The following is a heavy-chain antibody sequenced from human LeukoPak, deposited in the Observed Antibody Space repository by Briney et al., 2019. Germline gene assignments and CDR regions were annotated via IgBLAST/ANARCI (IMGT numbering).Heavy chain of an antibody. D-gene: IGHD2-2*02. V-gene: IGHV1-46*01. J-gene: IGHJ4*02. CDR1: GYTFTSYY. Sequence: ASVTVSCKASGYTFTSYYMHWVRQAPGQGLEWMGIINPRGGSTSYAQKFQGRVTMTRDMSTSTVYMELSSLRSEDTAVYYCAREFVGGLLYSYYFDYWGQGTLVTVSS. CDR3: AREFVGGLLYSYYFDY. CDR2: INPRGGST.